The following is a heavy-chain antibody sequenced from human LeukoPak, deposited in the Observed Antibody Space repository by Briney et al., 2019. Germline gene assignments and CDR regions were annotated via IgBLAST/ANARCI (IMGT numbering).Heavy chain of an antibody. CDR2: IYYSGST. CDR3: ARLSQWHNAFDI. CDR1: GGSISSYY. Sequence: SETLSLTCTVSGGSISSYYWSWIRQPPGKGREWIGYIYYSGSTNYNPSLKSRVTISVDTSKNQFYLKLSSVTAADTAVYYCARLSQWHNAFDIWGQGTMVTVSS. D-gene: IGHD6-19*01. V-gene: IGHV4-59*12. J-gene: IGHJ3*02.